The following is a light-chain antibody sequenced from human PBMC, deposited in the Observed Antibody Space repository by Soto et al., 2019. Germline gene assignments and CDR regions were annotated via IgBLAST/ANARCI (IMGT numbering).Light chain of an antibody. V-gene: IGKV4-1*01. CDR1: QSVLYSSNNKNY. Sequence: DIVMTQSPDSLAVSLGERATINCKSSQSVLYSSNNKNYLAWYQQKPGQPPKLLIYWASTRESGVPDRFSGSGSGTDFTLTINSLQAEDVAVYYGQQYYSTPWTFGQGTKVEIK. J-gene: IGKJ1*01. CDR3: QQYYSTPWT. CDR2: WAS.